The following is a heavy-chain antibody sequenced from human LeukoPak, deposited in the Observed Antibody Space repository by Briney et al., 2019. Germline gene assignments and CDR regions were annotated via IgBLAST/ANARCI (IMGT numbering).Heavy chain of an antibody. V-gene: IGHV3-23*01. J-gene: IGHJ4*02. D-gene: IGHD3-9*01. Sequence: GGSLRLSCAASGITLSNYGMSWVRQAPGKGLEWVAGISDSGGSTKYADSVKGRFTISRDNPKNTLILQMNSLRAEDTAVYFCAKRGVVIRVILIGFHKEAHYFESWGQGALVTVSS. CDR1: GITLSNYG. CDR3: AKRGVVIRVILIGFHKEAHYFES. CDR2: ISDSGGST.